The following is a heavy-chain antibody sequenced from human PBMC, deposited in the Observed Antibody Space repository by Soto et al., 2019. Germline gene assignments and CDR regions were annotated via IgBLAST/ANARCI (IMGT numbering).Heavy chain of an antibody. V-gene: IGHV1-46*01. D-gene: IGHD2-15*01. CDR3: ARERRYCSGGSCYPDAFDI. CDR1: GYTFTSYY. CDR2: INPSGGST. J-gene: IGHJ3*02. Sequence: ASVKVSCKASGYTFTSYYMHWVRQAPGQGLGWMGIINPSGGSTSYAQKFQGRVTMTRDTSTSTVYMELSSLRSEDTAVYYCARERRYCSGGSCYPDAFDIWGQGTMVTVSS.